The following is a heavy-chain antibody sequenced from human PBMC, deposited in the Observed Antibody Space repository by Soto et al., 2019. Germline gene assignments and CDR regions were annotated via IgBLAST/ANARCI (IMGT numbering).Heavy chain of an antibody. V-gene: IGHV3-30*18. CDR3: AKEDTIFGVVQYYFDY. Sequence: QVQLVESGGGVVQPGRSLRLSCAASGFTFSSYGMHWVRQAPGKGLEWVAVISYDGSNKYYADSVKGRFTISRDNSKNTLYLQMNSLRAEDTAVYYCAKEDTIFGVVQYYFDYWGQGTLVTVSS. CDR2: ISYDGSNK. D-gene: IGHD3-3*01. CDR1: GFTFSSYG. J-gene: IGHJ4*02.